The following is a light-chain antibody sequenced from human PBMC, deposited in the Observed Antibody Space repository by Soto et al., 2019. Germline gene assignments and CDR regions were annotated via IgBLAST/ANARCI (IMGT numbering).Light chain of an antibody. CDR3: QQYVSSGT. CDR1: QSVSNNY. CDR2: GAS. Sequence: ESVLTHSPGTLSLSPGERAALSCRASQSVSNNYLAWYQQKPGQAPRLLIYGASNRATGIPDRFSGSGSGTDFTLTISRLEPEDFAVYYCQQYVSSGTFGQGTKVDIK. V-gene: IGKV3-20*01. J-gene: IGKJ1*01.